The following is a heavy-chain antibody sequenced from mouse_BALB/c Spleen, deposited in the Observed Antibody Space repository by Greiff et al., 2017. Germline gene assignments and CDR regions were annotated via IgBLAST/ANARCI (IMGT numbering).Heavy chain of an antibody. D-gene: IGHD3-1*01. CDR2: ISYSGST. J-gene: IGHJ3*01. CDR1: GYSITSDYA. CDR3: ARSGLSWFAY. Sequence: EVHLVESGPGLVKPSQSLSLTCTVTGYSITSDYAWNWIRQFPGNKLEWMGYISYSGSTSYNPSLKSRISITRDTSKNQFFLQLNSVTTEDTATYYCARSGLSWFAYWGQGTLVTVSA. V-gene: IGHV3-2*02.